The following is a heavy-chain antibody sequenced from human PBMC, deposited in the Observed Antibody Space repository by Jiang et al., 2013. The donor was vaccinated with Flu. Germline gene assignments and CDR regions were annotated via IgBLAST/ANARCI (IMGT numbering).Heavy chain of an antibody. J-gene: IGHJ4*02. CDR1: GPTLSTYA. CDR2: IIPIVGIT. V-gene: IGHV1-69*04. CDR3: ARDDAEY. Sequence: GAEVKKPGSSVKVSCKASGPTLSTYAFNWVRQAPGQGLEWMGRIIPIVGITNYAQKFQDRVTFTADKSTTTAYMELTRLRSEDTAVYYCARDDAEYWGQGTLVTVSS.